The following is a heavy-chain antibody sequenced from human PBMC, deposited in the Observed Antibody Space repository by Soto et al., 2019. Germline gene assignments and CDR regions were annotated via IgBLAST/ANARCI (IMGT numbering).Heavy chain of an antibody. CDR2: ISAYNGNP. CDR3: ARGGIITFGGVIVSYYGMDV. D-gene: IGHD3-16*02. J-gene: IGHJ6*02. CDR1: GYTFTSYG. Sequence: ASVKVSCKASGYTFTSYGINWVRQAPGQGLEWMVCISAYNGNPNYAQKLQGRVTMTTDTSTSTAYMELRSLRSDDTAVYYCARGGIITFGGVIVSYYGMDVWGQGTTVTVSS. V-gene: IGHV1-18*04.